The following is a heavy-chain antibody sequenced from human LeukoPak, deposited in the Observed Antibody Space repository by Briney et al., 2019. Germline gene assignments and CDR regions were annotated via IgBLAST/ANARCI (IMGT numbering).Heavy chain of an antibody. D-gene: IGHD4-17*01. V-gene: IGHV3-30*18. CDR2: ISYDGSNK. J-gene: IGHJ4*02. CDR1: RFTFSRYG. CDR3: AKARDDSGVFDY. Sequence: GWALRLSCAASRFTFSRYGMHWVRPAPAKGRDGVAFISYDGSNKYFPDSVKGRFTIYRDNSENTLYLQLNRLRAEATAVYHCAKARDDSGVFDYWGQGTLVTVSS.